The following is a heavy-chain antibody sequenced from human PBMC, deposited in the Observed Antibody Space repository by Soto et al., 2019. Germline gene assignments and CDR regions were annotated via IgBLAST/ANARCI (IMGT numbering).Heavy chain of an antibody. CDR3: ARDLGYCTTAGCYAFDS. Sequence: ASVKVSCKASGYTFTSYGISCVRQAPGQGLEWMGWINPNNGDTNYAQKFQGWVTMTRDTSISTAYMELSRLRSDDTAVYYCARDLGYCTTAGCYAFDSWGQGTLVTVSS. CDR2: INPNNGDT. V-gene: IGHV1-2*04. D-gene: IGHD2-2*01. J-gene: IGHJ4*02. CDR1: GYTFTSYG.